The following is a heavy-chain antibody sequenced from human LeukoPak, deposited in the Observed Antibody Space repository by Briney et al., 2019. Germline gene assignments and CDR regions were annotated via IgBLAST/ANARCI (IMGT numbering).Heavy chain of an antibody. CDR3: ARGSRPGD. CDR2: ISSSSGFT. V-gene: IGHV3-11*05. CDR1: GFTFSDYY. J-gene: IGHJ4*02. Sequence: GTSLRLSCAASGFTFSDYYMTWIRRAPGKGLEWVSYISSSSGFTKYADSVRGRFTISRDNAKNSLYLQMNTLRVDDTAAYYCARGSRPGDWGQGTLVTVCS.